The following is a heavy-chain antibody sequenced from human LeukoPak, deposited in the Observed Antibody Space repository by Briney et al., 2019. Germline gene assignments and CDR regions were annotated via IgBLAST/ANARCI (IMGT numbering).Heavy chain of an antibody. Sequence: GGSLRLSCAASGFTFSSYDMSWVRQAPGKGLQWVSAVSSGGDRTYYADSVKGRFSISRDNSKNTLYLQMNSLSADDTVVYYCASGGGYCSTTSCYVLYYWGQGALVTVSS. CDR1: GFTFSSYD. CDR2: VSSGGDRT. J-gene: IGHJ4*02. V-gene: IGHV3-23*01. D-gene: IGHD2-2*01. CDR3: ASGGGYCSTTSCYVLYY.